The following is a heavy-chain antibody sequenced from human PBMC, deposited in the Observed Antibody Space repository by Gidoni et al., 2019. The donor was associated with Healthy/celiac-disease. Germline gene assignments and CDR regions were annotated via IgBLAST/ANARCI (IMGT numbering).Heavy chain of an antibody. V-gene: IGHV3-48*01. D-gene: IGHD6-13*01. CDR2: ISSSSLTI. J-gene: IGHJ3*02. CDR3: ARYCPSDSTLRYSSSWYSADAFDI. CDR1: GVTFGRES. Sequence: EGQRVETGGGVVQRGGSRRLAGAAAGVTFGRESMNWARQAPGKGRAWVSYISSSSLTIYCADSVNGLFTISRYHSKHSLSLQLHSLRVEDTAVYYCARYCPSDSTLRYSSSWYSADAFDIWGQGTMVTVSS.